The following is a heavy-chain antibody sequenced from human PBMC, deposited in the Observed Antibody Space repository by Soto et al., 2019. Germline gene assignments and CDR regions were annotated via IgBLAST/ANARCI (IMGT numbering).Heavy chain of an antibody. J-gene: IGHJ4*02. CDR2: VNHSGST. CDR3: ARGVVRRVIIQYTSFFDY. CDR1: GGSFSDYY. Sequence: PSETLSLTCAVYGGSFSDYYWSWIRQAPGRGLEWIGEVNHSGSTYYNPSLKSRVTISVDTSKNQFSLKLSSVTAADTAVYYCARGVVRRVIIQYTSFFDYWGQGTLVTVPQ. V-gene: IGHV4-34*01. D-gene: IGHD3-10*01.